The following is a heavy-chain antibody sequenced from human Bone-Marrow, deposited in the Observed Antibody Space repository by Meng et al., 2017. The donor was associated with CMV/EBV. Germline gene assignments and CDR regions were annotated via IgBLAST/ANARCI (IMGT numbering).Heavy chain of an antibody. Sequence: SVKVSCKASGGTFSSYAISWVRQAPGQGLEWMGGIIPILGIANYAQKFQGRVTITADKSMSTAYMELSSLRSEDTAVYYCARVNVGSSWPYYYYYGMDVWGQGTTVTVSS. CDR2: IIPILGIA. J-gene: IGHJ6*02. CDR1: GGTFSSYA. CDR3: ARVNVGSSWPYYYYYGMDV. V-gene: IGHV1-69*10. D-gene: IGHD6-13*01.